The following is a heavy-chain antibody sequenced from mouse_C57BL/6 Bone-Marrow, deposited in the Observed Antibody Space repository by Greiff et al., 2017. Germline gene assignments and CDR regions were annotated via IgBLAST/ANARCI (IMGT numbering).Heavy chain of an antibody. CDR2: IYPGNSDT. Sequence: QLQQSGTVLARPGASVKMSCKTSGYTFTSYWMHWVKQRPGQGLEWIGAIYPGNSDTSYNQKFKGKAKLTAVTSASTAYMELSSLTNEDSAVYDCTDGIWDPYSSSFYWYFDVWGTGTTVTVSS. J-gene: IGHJ1*03. CDR1: GYTFTSYW. D-gene: IGHD1-1*01. CDR3: TDGIWDPYSSSFYWYFDV. V-gene: IGHV1-5*01.